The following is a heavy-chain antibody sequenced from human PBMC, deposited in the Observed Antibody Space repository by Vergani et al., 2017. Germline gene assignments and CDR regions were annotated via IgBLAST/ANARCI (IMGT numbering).Heavy chain of an antibody. CDR3: ARSWDGYYFDY. Sequence: QVQLQQWGAGLLKPSETLSLTCAVYGGSFSGYYWSWIRQPPGKGLEWIGEIYHSGSTNYNPSLKSRVTISVDKSKNQFSLKLSSVTAADTAVYYCARSWDGYYFDYWGQGTLVTVSS. CDR2: IYHSGST. V-gene: IGHV4-34*01. J-gene: IGHJ4*02. CDR1: GGSFSGYY. D-gene: IGHD1-26*01.